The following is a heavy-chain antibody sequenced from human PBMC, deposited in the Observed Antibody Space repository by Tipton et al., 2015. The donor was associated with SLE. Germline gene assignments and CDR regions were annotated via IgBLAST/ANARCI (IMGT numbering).Heavy chain of an antibody. D-gene: IGHD5-24*01. CDR2: IYPGDSDT. CDR3: ARGDKMGTIGNYFPY. V-gene: IGHV5-51*03. J-gene: IGHJ4*02. Sequence: VQLVQSGPEVKKPGESLKISCKGSGYSFTSDWIGWVRQMPGKGLEWMGIIYPGDSDTRYSPPFEGQVSISADKSINTAYLQWRSLKASDTAIYYCARGDKMGTIGNYFPYWGQGTLVTVSS. CDR1: GYSFTSDW.